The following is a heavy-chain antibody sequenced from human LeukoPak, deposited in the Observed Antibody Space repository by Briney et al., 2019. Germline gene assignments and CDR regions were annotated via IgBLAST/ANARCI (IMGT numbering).Heavy chain of an antibody. D-gene: IGHD4-17*01. V-gene: IGHV3-66*04. J-gene: IGHJ2*01. CDR2: VYPDGNT. Sequence: GGSLRLSCVASGLTVSSNYMSWVRQVPGRGLEWVSVVYPDGNTYYADSATGRFAISTDISKNTLFLQMDSLRAEDTAVYYCARLLTTAIRWAWYFDLWGRGTLVTVSS. CDR3: ARLLTTAIRWAWYFDL. CDR1: GLTVSSNY.